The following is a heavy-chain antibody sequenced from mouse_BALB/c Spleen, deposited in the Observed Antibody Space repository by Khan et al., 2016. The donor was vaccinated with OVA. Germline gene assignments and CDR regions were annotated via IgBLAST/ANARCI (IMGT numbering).Heavy chain of an antibody. CDR2: INPSSGYT. J-gene: IGHJ4*01. Sequence: VELVESGAELARPGASVKMSCKASGYTFTSYTMHWVKQRPEQGLEWIGYINPSSGYTNYNQKFKDKATLTADKSSSTAYMQLSSLTSEDSAVYYCTRKYGNYAAMDYWGQGTSVTVSS. D-gene: IGHD2-10*02. CDR1: GYTFTSYT. V-gene: IGHV1-4*01. CDR3: TRKYGNYAAMDY.